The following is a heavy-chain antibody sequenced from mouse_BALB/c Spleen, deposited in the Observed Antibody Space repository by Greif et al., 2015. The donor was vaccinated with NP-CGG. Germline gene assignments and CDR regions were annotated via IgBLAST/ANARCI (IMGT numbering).Heavy chain of an antibody. CDR3: ARYDYDYYAMDY. Sequence: VQLQQSGAELVRPGSSVKISCKASGYAFSSYWMNWVKQRPGQGLEWIGQIYPGDGDTNYNGKFKGKATLTADKSFSTAYMQLSSLTSEDSAVYFCARYDYDYYAMDYWGQGTSVTVSS. CDR1: GYAFSSYW. J-gene: IGHJ4*01. V-gene: IGHV1-80*01. CDR2: IYPGDGDT. D-gene: IGHD2-4*01.